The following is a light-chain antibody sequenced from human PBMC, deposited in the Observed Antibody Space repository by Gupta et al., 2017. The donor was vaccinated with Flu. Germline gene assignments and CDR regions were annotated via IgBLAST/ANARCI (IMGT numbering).Light chain of an antibody. J-gene: IGKJ4*01. CDR3: QQYNVWPPLT. CDR1: QNVNGN. V-gene: IGKV3-15*01. Sequence: EIVLTRAPATLSVSPGERVSLSCRASQNVNGNLAWYQQKPGQPPRLLIYGASTRAAGVPDRFSGTGSGTDFTLTVSSLQSEDSAVYFCQQYNVWPPLTFGGGTKVQI. CDR2: GAS.